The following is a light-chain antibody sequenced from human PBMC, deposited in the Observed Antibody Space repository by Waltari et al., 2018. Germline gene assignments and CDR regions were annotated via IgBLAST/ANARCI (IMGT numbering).Light chain of an antibody. V-gene: IGKV2-28*01. J-gene: IGKJ1*01. Sequence: DIVMTRSPLSLPVTLGEPASFPRRPSQSLLHSNGYNYLDWYLQKPGQSPQLLIYLGSNRASGVPDRFSGSGSGTDFTLKISRVEAEDVGVYYCMQALQTWTFGQGTKVEIK. CDR1: QSLLHSNGYNY. CDR2: LGS. CDR3: MQALQTWT.